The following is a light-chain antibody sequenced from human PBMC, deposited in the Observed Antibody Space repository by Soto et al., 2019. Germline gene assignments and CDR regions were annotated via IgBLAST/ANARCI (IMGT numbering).Light chain of an antibody. J-gene: IGKJ4*01. CDR2: DAS. CDR1: QDIKNY. CDR3: QQCDDFIT. Sequence: DIQMTQSPSSLSASVGDRVTITCQASQDIKNYLNWYQQKPGKAPKLLIYDASNLETGVPSRCSGSGSGRSFTFTISSLQPEDIATYYCQQCDDFITFGGGTRIEIK. V-gene: IGKV1-33*01.